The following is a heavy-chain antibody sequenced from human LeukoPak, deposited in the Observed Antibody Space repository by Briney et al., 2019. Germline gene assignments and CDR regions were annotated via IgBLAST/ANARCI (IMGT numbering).Heavy chain of an antibody. V-gene: IGHV3-21*01. D-gene: IGHD1-26*01. CDR2: IAGSSGYI. J-gene: IGHJ4*02. Sequence: PGGSLRLSCAASGFTFSSYTMNWVRQAPGKGLEWVSSIAGSSGYIYYADSVKGRFTISRDNSKNTLYLQMNSLRAEDTAVYYCARQSGSSFDYWGQGTLVTVSS. CDR3: ARQSGSSFDY. CDR1: GFTFSSYT.